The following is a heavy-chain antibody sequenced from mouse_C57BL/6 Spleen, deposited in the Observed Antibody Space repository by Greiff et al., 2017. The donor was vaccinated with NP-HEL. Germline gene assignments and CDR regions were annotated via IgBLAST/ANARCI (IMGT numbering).Heavy chain of an antibody. CDR3: ARDRDYYGSRYAMDY. V-gene: IGHV5-16*01. Sequence: EVMLVESEGGLVQPGSSMKLSCTASGFTFSDYYMAWVRQVPEKGLEWVANINYDGSSTYYLDSLKSRFIISRDNAKNILYLQMSSLKSEDTATYYCARDRDYYGSRYAMDYWGQGTSVTVSS. CDR1: GFTFSDYY. D-gene: IGHD1-1*01. CDR2: INYDGSST. J-gene: IGHJ4*01.